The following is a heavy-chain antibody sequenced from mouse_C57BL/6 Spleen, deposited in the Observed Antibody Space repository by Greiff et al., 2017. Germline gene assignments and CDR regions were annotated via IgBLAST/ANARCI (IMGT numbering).Heavy chain of an antibody. D-gene: IGHD1-1*01. V-gene: IGHV1-80*01. J-gene: IGHJ4*01. CDR1: GYAFSSYW. CDR3: ARSRYYGSRDYYAMDY. CDR2: IYPGDGDT. Sequence: QVQLQQSGAELVKPGASVKISCKASGYAFSSYWMNWVKQRPGKGLEWIGQIYPGDGDTNYNGKFKGKATLTADKSSSTAYMQLSSLTSEDSAVYFCARSRYYGSRDYYAMDYWGQGTSVTVSS.